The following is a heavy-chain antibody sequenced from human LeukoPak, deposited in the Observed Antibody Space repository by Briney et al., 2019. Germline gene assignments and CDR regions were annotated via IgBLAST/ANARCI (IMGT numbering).Heavy chain of an antibody. CDR3: ATDGRSSGWYGFDY. V-gene: IGHV3-21*01. J-gene: IGHJ4*02. Sequence: GGSLRLSCAASGFTFSSYAMSWVRQAPGKGLEWVSSITSPVGRMYYADSLKGRITISRDNARSTLYLQMNSLRAEDTAVYYCATDGRSSGWYGFDYWGQGILVTVSS. CDR2: ITSPVGRM. CDR1: GFTFSSYA. D-gene: IGHD6-19*01.